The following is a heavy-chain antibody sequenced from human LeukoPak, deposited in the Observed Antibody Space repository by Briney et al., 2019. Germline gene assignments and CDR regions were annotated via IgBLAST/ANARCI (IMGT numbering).Heavy chain of an antibody. CDR1: GFTFGTYS. CDR2: ISGSANST. Sequence: PGGSLRLSCAASGFTFGTYSMSWVRQAPGKGLEWVSAISGSANSTTYADSVKGRFTISRDNSKSTLYLQMNSLRAEDTALYYCAKKGTSSSDTSASRSRADYLDYWGQGTLVTVSS. J-gene: IGHJ4*02. CDR3: AKKGTSSSDTSASRSRADYLDY. D-gene: IGHD1-26*01. V-gene: IGHV3-23*01.